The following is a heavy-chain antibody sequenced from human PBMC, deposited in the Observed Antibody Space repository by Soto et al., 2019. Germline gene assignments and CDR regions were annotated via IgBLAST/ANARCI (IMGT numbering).Heavy chain of an antibody. CDR1: GFTFSSYG. V-gene: IGHV3-30*18. CDR2: ISYDGSNK. Sequence: GGSLRLSCAASGFTFSSYGMHWVRQAPGKGLEWVAVISYDGSNKYYADSVKGRFTISRDNSKNTLYLQMNSLRAEDTAVYYCAKDFFGGLDIVVAVAAYFDYWGQGTLVTVSS. J-gene: IGHJ4*02. D-gene: IGHD2-15*01. CDR3: AKDFFGGLDIVVAVAAYFDY.